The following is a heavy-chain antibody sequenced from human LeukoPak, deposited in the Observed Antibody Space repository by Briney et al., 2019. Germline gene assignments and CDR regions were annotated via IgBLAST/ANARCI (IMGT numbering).Heavy chain of an antibody. CDR3: GHCGGDCYPPWWFDP. J-gene: IGHJ5*02. Sequence: RRSLRLSCLASGFTFSSYAIHWVRQAPGKGLEWVAVISNDGSNKLYADSVKGRFTISRDNSKNTLYLQMNSLRAEDTAVYYCGHCGGDCYPPWWFDPWGQGTLVTVSS. V-gene: IGHV3-30-3*01. CDR2: ISNDGSNK. CDR1: GFTFSSYA. D-gene: IGHD2-21*01.